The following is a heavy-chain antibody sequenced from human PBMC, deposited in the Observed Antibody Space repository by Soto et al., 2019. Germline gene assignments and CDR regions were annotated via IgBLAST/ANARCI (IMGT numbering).Heavy chain of an antibody. CDR1: AFTFTNAW. CDR2: IKSKTDGGTI. D-gene: IGHD5-12*01. V-gene: IGHV3-15*07. Sequence: EVQLVESGGALVKPGGSLRLSCVGSAFTFTNAWMTWVRQAPGKGLEWVGRIKSKTDGGTIDYAAPVKDRFIISRDDSKNMVYLEMNSLKTEDTAVYFCTLRDYWGQGTLVTVAS. CDR3: TLRDY. J-gene: IGHJ4*02.